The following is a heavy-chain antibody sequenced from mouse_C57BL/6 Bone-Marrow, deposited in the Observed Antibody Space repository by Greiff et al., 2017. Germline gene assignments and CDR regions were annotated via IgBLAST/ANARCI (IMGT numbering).Heavy chain of an antibody. V-gene: IGHV1-69*01. J-gene: IGHJ3*01. CDR1: GYTFTSYW. CDR2: IDPSDSYT. CDR3: ARDGCDGAWFAY. Sequence: QVQLQQPGAELVMPGASVKLSCKASGYTFTSYWMHWVKQRPGQGLEWIGEIDPSDSYTTYNQTFKGKSTLTVDKSSSTAYMQLSSLTSEDSAVYYCARDGCDGAWFAYWGQGTLVTVSA. D-gene: IGHD1-1*01.